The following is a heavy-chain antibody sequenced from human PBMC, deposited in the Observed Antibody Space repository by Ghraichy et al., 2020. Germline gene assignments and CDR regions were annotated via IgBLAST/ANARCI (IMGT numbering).Heavy chain of an antibody. Sequence: SETLSLTCTVSGGSISSSSYYWGWIRQPPGKGLEWIGSIYYSGSTYYNPSLKSRVTISVDTSKNQFSLKLSSVTAADTAVYYCARPGYCSGGSCYEYFQHWGQGTLVTVSS. J-gene: IGHJ1*01. V-gene: IGHV4-39*01. CDR3: ARPGYCSGGSCYEYFQH. D-gene: IGHD2-15*01. CDR2: IYYSGST. CDR1: GGSISSSSYY.